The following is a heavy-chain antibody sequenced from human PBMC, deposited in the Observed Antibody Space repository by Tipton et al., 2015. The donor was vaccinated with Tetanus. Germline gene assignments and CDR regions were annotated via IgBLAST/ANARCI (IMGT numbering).Heavy chain of an antibody. CDR1: GFIFRSYG. D-gene: IGHD2-21*02. CDR2: VSSDGGKK. J-gene: IGHJ4*02. Sequence: SLRLSCAASGFIFRSYGIYWVRQAPGEGLEWVAFVSSDGGKKYYADSVKGRITISRDNSKNTVSLQMNRLRPEDTAVYYCAKDLAAYCGGDCFSFDYWGQGTLVTVSS. V-gene: IGHV3-30*18. CDR3: AKDLAAYCGGDCFSFDY.